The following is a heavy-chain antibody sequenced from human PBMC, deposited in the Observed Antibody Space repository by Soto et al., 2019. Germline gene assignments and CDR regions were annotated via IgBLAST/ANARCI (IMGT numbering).Heavy chain of an antibody. CDR1: GYTFTGYY. Sequence: ASVKVSCKASGYTFTGYYMHWVRQAPGQGLEWMGWINPNSGGTNYAQKFQGWVTMTRDTSISTAYMELSRLRSDDTAVYYCARDMGITGTTGLFWAFDIWGQGTMVTVSS. CDR2: INPNSGGT. D-gene: IGHD1-7*01. V-gene: IGHV1-2*04. CDR3: ARDMGITGTTGLFWAFDI. J-gene: IGHJ3*02.